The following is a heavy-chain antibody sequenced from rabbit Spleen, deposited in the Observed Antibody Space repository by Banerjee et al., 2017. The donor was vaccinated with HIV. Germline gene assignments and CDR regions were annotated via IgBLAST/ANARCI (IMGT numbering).Heavy chain of an antibody. Sequence: EQLEESGGGLVKPEGSLTLTCKASGVSFSDKDVMCWVRQAPGKGLEWIACINIVTGKSVYASWAKGRFIMSRTSSTTVTLQMTSLTAADTATYFCARADGVAGYACNLWGPGTLVTVS. J-gene: IGHJ4*01. CDR3: ARADGVAGYACNL. CDR2: INIVTGKS. V-gene: IGHV1S45*01. D-gene: IGHD6-1*01. CDR1: GVSFSDKDV.